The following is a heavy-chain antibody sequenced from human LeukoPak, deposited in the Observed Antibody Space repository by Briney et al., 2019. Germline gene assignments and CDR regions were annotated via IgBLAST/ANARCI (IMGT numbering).Heavy chain of an antibody. CDR2: INPKKGDT. CDR1: SYTFTDYH. J-gene: IGHJ4*02. CDR3: ARDAGPAFGGAFDL. D-gene: IGHD3-3*01. V-gene: IGHV1-2*02. Sequence: ASVKVSCMASSYTFTDYHVHWVRQAPGQGLEWLGWINPKKGDTGYSERIEGRVTMTRDTSISTVYMELRSLTSDDAAVYYCARDAGPAFGGAFDLWGLGTLVTVSS.